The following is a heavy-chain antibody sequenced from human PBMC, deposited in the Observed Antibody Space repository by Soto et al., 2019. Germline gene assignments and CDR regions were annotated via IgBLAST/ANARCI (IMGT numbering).Heavy chain of an antibody. CDR3: AKSHTQGQWLAVYFDY. V-gene: IGHV3-23*01. D-gene: IGHD6-19*01. Sequence: HPGGSLRLSCAASGFAFSNYGMHWVRQAPGKGLEWVAVISCSGGSKYYADSVKGRFTISRDNSKNTLYLQMNSLRAEDTAVYYCAKSHTQGQWLAVYFDYWGQGTLVTVSS. CDR1: GFAFSNYG. J-gene: IGHJ4*02. CDR2: ISCSGGSK.